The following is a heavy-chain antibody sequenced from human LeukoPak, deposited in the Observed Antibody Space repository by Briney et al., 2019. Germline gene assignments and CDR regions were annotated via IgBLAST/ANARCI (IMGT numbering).Heavy chain of an antibody. Sequence: PGGSLRLSCAASGFTFRSYGMHWVRQAPGQGLEWVAVISYDGSNKYYADSVKGRFTISRDNSKNTLYLQMNSLRVEDTAMYFCAKDIQLSTWGLGTMVTVSS. CDR3: AKDIQLST. J-gene: IGHJ3*01. CDR1: GFTFRSYG. V-gene: IGHV3-30*18. CDR2: ISYDGSNK. D-gene: IGHD5-24*01.